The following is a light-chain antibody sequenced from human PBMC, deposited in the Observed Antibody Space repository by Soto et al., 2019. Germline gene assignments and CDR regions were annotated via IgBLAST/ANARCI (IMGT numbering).Light chain of an antibody. CDR3: VLYMGSGIWV. CDR2: STN. CDR1: SGSVSTSYY. J-gene: IGLJ3*02. V-gene: IGLV8-61*01. Sequence: QTVVTQEPSFSVSPGGTVTLTCGLNSGSVSTSYYPSWFQQTPGQAPRTLIYSTNTRSSGVPDRFSGSILGNKAALTITGXXAXXXSDYYCVLYMGSGIWVFGGGTKLTVL.